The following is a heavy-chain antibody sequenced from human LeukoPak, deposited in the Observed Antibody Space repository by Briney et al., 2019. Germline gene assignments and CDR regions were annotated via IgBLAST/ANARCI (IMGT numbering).Heavy chain of an antibody. CDR3: AKFKGHYGDSEYYFDS. Sequence: GGSLRLSCAASGFTSSSYWMHWVRQVPGKGLVWVSRISGDGTARNYADSVKGRFTISRDDAKNTVDLQMNSLRGEDTAVYYCAKFKGHYGDSEYYFDSWGQGTLVTVSS. D-gene: IGHD3-10*01. CDR1: GFTSSSYW. J-gene: IGHJ4*02. CDR2: ISGDGTAR. V-gene: IGHV3-74*01.